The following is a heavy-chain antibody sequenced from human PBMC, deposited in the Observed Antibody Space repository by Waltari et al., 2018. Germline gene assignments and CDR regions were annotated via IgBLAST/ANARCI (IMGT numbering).Heavy chain of an antibody. D-gene: IGHD1-20*01. J-gene: IGHJ4*02. V-gene: IGHV3-33*08. CDR1: GFTFSSYG. CDR3: ARGRRITGGPVDY. Sequence: QVQLVESGGGVVQPGRSLRLSCAASGFTFSSYGMHWVRQAPGKGLEWVAVIWYDGSNKYYADSVKGRFTISRDNSKNTLYLQMNSLRAEDTAVYYCARGRRITGGPVDYWGQGTLVTVSS. CDR2: IWYDGSNK.